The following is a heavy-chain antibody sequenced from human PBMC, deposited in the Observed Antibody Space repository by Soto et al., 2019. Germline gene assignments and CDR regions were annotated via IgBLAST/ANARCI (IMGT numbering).Heavy chain of an antibody. CDR1: GFTSSSYS. Sequence: GESLKISCAASGFTSSSYSMNWVRQAPGKGLEWVSSISSSSFSINYADSVKGRFSISRDNAQNSLHLQMNNLRAEDTAVYYCARNESSNIYGMDVWGQGTTVTVSS. D-gene: IGHD6-6*01. V-gene: IGHV3-21*01. J-gene: IGHJ6*02. CDR3: ARNESSNIYGMDV. CDR2: ISSSSFSI.